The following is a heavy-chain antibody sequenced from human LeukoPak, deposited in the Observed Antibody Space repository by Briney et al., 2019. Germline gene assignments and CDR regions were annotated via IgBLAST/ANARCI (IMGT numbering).Heavy chain of an antibody. CDR3: ARKDRATGAFDI. CDR2: IYYSGST. Sequence: SETLSLTCTVSGGSISSYYWSWIRQPPGKGLEWIGYIYYSGSTNYNPSLKSRVTISVDTSKNQFSLKLSSVTAADTAVYYCARKDRATGAFDIWGQGTMVTVSS. V-gene: IGHV4-59*01. D-gene: IGHD1-1*01. J-gene: IGHJ3*02. CDR1: GGSISSYY.